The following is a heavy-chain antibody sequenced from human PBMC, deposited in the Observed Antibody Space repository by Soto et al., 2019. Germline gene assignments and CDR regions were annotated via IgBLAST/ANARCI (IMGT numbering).Heavy chain of an antibody. CDR3: ASSPQYGDYVFWGY. J-gene: IGHJ4*02. V-gene: IGHV3-66*01. CDR1: GFTVSSNY. Sequence: GGSLRLSCAASGFTVSSNYMSWVRQAPGKGLEWVSVIYSGGSTYYADSVKGRFTISRDNSKNTLYLQMNSLRAEDTAVYYCASSPQYGDYVFWGYWGQGTLVTVSS. D-gene: IGHD4-17*01. CDR2: IYSGGST.